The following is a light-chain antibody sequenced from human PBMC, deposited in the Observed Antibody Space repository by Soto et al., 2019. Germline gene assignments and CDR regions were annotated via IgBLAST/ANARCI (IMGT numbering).Light chain of an antibody. CDR3: QTGGTGIL. V-gene: IGLV4-69*01. J-gene: IGLJ2*01. CDR2: LNSDGSH. Sequence: QSVLTQSPSASASLGASVKLTCTLSSGHSSYAIAWHQQQPEKGPRYLMKLNSDGSHSKGDGIPDRFSGSSSGAERYLIISSLQSEDEADYYCQTGGTGILFGGGTKLTVL. CDR1: SGHSSYA.